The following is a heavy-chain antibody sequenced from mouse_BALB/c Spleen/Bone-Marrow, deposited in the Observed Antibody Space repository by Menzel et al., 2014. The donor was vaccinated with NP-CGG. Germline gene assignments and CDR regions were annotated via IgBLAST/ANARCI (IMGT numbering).Heavy chain of an antibody. J-gene: IGHJ3*01. V-gene: IGHV1S56*01. CDR1: GYTFTSYD. CDR3: ARSGDSSGYGFAY. CDR2: IYPGDGST. D-gene: IGHD3-2*01. Sequence: VQLQESGPELVKLGALVKISCKASGYTFTSYDINWVKQGPGQGLEWIGWIYPGDGSTKYNEKFKGKATLTADKSSSTAYMQLSSLTSENSAVYFCARSGDSSGYGFAYWGQGTLVTFSA.